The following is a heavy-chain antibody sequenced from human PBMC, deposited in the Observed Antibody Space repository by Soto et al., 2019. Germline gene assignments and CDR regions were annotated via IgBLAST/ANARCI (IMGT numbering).Heavy chain of an antibody. CDR2: IDPSDSYT. V-gene: IGHV5-10-1*01. CDR1: GYSFTSYW. Sequence: GESLKISCKGSGYSFTSYWISWVRQMPGKGLEWMGRIDPSDSYTNYSPSFQGHVTISADKSISTAYPQWSSLKASDTAMYYCARRRYSSSWYHYGYFQHWGQGTLVTVSS. D-gene: IGHD6-13*01. J-gene: IGHJ1*01. CDR3: ARRRYSSSWYHYGYFQH.